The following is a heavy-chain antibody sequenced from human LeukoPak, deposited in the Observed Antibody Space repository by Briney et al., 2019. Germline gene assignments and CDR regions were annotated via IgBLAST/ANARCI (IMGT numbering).Heavy chain of an antibody. Sequence: GASVKVSCKASGYTFTSYYMHWVRQAPGQGLEWRGIINPSGGSTSYAQKFQGRVTMTRDMSTSTVYMELSSLRSEDTAVYYCARDGLLVSGYYALFLFDYWGQGTLVTVSS. CDR3: ARDGLLVSGYYALFLFDY. CDR1: GYTFTSYY. D-gene: IGHD3-22*01. J-gene: IGHJ4*02. V-gene: IGHV1-46*01. CDR2: INPSGGST.